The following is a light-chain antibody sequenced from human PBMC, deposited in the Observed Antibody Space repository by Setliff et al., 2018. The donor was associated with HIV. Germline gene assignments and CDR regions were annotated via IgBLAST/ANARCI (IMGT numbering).Light chain of an antibody. J-gene: IGLJ1*01. CDR2: DVS. CDR3: CSYAGSSALYV. V-gene: IGLV2-23*02. Sequence: VLTQPASVSGSPGQSITISCTGTSSDVGGYNYVSWYQQHPGKAPKLMIYDVSKRPSGVSNRFSGSKSGNTASLTISGLQAEDEADYYCCSYAGSSALYVFGIGTKV. CDR1: SSDVGGYNY.